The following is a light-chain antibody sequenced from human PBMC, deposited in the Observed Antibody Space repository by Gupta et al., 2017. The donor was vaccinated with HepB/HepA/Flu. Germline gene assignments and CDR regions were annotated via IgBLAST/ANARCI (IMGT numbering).Light chain of an antibody. V-gene: IGKV3-11*01. CDR2: KAS. CDR3: HQRSNRPPG. J-gene: IGKJ5*01. Sequence: ELVLTPSPATLSLSPGERATLSCSASQSVSNYLAWYQQQPGQAPRLLNYKASNRATGIPARCSGSGSRTDFTITISSLEPEVFAVYYYHQRSNRPPGFGQGTRLEIK. CDR1: QSVSNY.